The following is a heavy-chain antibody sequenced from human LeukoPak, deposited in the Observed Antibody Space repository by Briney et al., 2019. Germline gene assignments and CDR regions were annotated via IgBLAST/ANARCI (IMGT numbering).Heavy chain of an antibody. V-gene: IGHV3-7*01. CDR1: GLTSSSDW. D-gene: IGHD6-13*01. Sequence: GGSLRLSCAASGLTSSSDWMSWVRQAPGEGLEWVANIKQDGSDKYYVDSVKGRFTISRDNAKNSLYLQVNSLRVEDTAVYYCARDRAAGRPHFDYWGQGTLVPVSS. CDR3: ARDRAAGRPHFDY. CDR2: IKQDGSDK. J-gene: IGHJ4*02.